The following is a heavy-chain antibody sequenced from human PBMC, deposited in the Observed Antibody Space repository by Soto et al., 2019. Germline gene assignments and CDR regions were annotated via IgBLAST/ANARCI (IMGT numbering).Heavy chain of an antibody. V-gene: IGHV3-7*05. CDR2: VKQDGSEI. J-gene: IGHJ4*02. Sequence: EVHLVESGGGLVQSGGSLRLSCAASGFTFSNHWMTWVRQAPGKGLEWVANVKQDGSEIYYGDSVKGRFTISRDNAKNSLFLQLNSLRAEDTAMYYCARDPGISSGWYYFDYWGQGTLVTVSS. CDR3: ARDPGISSGWYYFDY. CDR1: GFTFSNHW. D-gene: IGHD6-19*01.